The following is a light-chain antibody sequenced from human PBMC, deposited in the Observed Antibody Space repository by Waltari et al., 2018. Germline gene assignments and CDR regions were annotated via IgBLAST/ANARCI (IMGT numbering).Light chain of an antibody. J-gene: IGKJ5*01. CDR3: QQYGSSPT. V-gene: IGKV3-20*01. CDR2: GAS. CDR1: QSVKTNY. Sequence: EVVLTQSPGTLSLSPGERATLSCWASQSVKTNYLARYQQRPGQTPRLPIYGASVRATGIPDRFTGSGSETVFRLTISRLEPEDSALYYCQQYGSSPTFGQGTRLEIK.